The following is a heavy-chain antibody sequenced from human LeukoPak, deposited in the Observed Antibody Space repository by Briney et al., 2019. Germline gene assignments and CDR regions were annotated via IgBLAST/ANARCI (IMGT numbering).Heavy chain of an antibody. V-gene: IGHV1-18*01. CDR3: ARGLPVGGATGSVY. J-gene: IGHJ4*02. CDR1: GYTFTSYG. Sequence: ASVKVSCKASGYTFTSYGISWVRQAPGQGLEWMGWISAYNGNTNYAQKFQGRVTMTRNTSISTAYMELSSLRSEDTAVYYCARGLPVGGATGSVYWGQGTLVTVSS. D-gene: IGHD1-26*01. CDR2: ISAYNGNT.